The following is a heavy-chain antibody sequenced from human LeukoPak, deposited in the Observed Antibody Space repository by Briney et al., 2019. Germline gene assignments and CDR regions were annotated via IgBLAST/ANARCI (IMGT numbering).Heavy chain of an antibody. CDR3: VSMVRGIGY. CDR2: ISGSGGST. Sequence: GGSLRLSCAASGFTFSSYGMSWVRQAPGKGLEWVSAISGSGGSTYYADSVKGRFTISRDNSKNSVYLQLNSLRPEDTAMYYCVSMVRGIGYWGQGTLVTVSS. J-gene: IGHJ4*02. D-gene: IGHD3-10*01. CDR1: GFTFSSYG. V-gene: IGHV3-23*01.